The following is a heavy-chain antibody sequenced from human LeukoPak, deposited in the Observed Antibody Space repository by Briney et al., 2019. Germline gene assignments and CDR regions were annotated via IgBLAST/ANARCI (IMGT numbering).Heavy chain of an antibody. D-gene: IGHD6-13*01. CDR3: ARDREMRQQLGFFDY. J-gene: IGHJ4*02. Sequence: GGSLRLSCAASGFTFSSHAMHWVRQAPGKGLEWLAVISYDGSNKYYADSVKGRFTISRDNSKNTLSLQMNSLRGEDTAVYYCARDREMRQQLGFFDYWGQGTLVTVSS. V-gene: IGHV3-30-3*01. CDR2: ISYDGSNK. CDR1: GFTFSSHA.